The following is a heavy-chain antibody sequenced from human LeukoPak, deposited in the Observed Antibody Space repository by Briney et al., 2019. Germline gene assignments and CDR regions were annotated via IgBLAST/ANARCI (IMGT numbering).Heavy chain of an antibody. CDR2: IYYSGST. V-gene: IGHV4-59*12. J-gene: IGHJ3*02. CDR1: GGSISSYY. CDR3: ARDIWGISLSAEDAFDI. D-gene: IGHD3-16*01. Sequence: TSETLSLTCTVSGGSISSYYWSWIRQPPGKGLEWIGYIYYSGSTNYNPSLKSRVTISVDTSKNQFSLKLSSVTAADTAVYYCARDIWGISLSAEDAFDIWGQGTMVTVSS.